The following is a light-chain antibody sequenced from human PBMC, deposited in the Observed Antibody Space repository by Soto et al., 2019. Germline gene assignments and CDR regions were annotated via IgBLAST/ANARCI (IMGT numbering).Light chain of an antibody. V-gene: IGKV3-11*01. CDR1: QSVRSS. Sequence: EVVLTQSPATLSLSPGDTATLSCGASQSVRSSLAWYQQKPGQAPRLLIYDASSRATGIPASFSGSGSGTDFTLTISSIEPEDFAVYYCHHRGTGITFGQGTRLEIK. J-gene: IGKJ5*01. CDR2: DAS. CDR3: HHRGTGIT.